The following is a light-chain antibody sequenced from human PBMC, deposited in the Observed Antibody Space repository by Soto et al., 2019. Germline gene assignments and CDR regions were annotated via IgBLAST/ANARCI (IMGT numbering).Light chain of an antibody. Sequence: QSVLTHPASVSGSPGQSTTISCTGTSSDGGGYNYVSWYQQHPGKAPKLMIYEVSNRPSGVSNRFSGSKSGNTASLTISGLQAEDAADYYCISYTSRSAAVFGSGTKVTVL. V-gene: IGLV2-14*01. CDR1: SSDGGGYNY. CDR3: ISYTSRSAAV. J-gene: IGLJ1*01. CDR2: EVS.